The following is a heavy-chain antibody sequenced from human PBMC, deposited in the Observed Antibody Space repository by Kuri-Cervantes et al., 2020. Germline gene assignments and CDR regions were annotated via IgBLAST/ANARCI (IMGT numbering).Heavy chain of an antibody. V-gene: IGHV4-30-4*01. D-gene: IGHD3-22*01. Sequence: LRLSCTVSGGSISSGDYYWSWIRQPPGKGLEWIGYIYYSGSTYYNPSLKSRVTISVDTSKNQFSLKLSSVTAADTAVYYCARGLYYDSIGYYVGAFDIWGQGTMVTVSS. CDR3: ARGLYYDSIGYYVGAFDI. J-gene: IGHJ3*02. CDR1: GGSISSGDYY. CDR2: IYYSGST.